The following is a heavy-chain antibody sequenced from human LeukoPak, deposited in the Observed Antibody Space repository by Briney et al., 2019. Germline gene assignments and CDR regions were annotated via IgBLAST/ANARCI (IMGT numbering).Heavy chain of an antibody. J-gene: IGHJ6*03. CDR2: INTNTGNP. V-gene: IGHV7-4-1*02. D-gene: IGHD2-8*01. Sequence: GASVKVSCKASGYTFTSYAMNWVRQAPGQGLEWMGWINTNTGNPTYAQGFTGRFVFSLDTSVSTAYLQISSLKAEDTAVYYCARMPDIVLIAPMDVWGKGTTVTVSS. CDR1: GYTFTSYA. CDR3: ARMPDIVLIAPMDV.